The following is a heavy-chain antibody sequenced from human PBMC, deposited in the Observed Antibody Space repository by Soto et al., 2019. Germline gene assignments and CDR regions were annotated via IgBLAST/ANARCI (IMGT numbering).Heavy chain of an antibody. CDR1: GYIFIHCF. CDR3: ARSLGETTSLFDY. V-gene: IGHV1-46*01. J-gene: IGHJ4*02. CDR2: INPSSGTT. D-gene: IGHD1-26*01. Sequence: QVQLVQSGAEMKQPGASVKLSCQASGYIFIHCFMHWVRQAPGQGLEWMGGINPSSGTTTYAQKLQCRVTVTRDTSTSTVYMELSSLGSGDTAMYYCARSLGETTSLFDYWGQGSLVTVSA.